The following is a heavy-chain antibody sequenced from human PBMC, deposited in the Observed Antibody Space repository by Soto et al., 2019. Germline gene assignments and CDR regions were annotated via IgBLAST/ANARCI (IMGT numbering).Heavy chain of an antibody. CDR3: ARDAREGDGCIDT. V-gene: IGHV4-31*03. CDR2: NSYSGST. D-gene: IGHD3-16*01. J-gene: IGHJ5*02. Sequence: QVQLQESGPGLVKPSKTLSLTCNVSGGSISSGGYYWSWIRQHPGKGLEWIGYNSYSGSTYYNPSLKSRVTISADTSKNQFSLKLSSVTAADTAVYYCARDAREGDGCIDTWGQGKLVTVSA. CDR1: GGSISSGGYY.